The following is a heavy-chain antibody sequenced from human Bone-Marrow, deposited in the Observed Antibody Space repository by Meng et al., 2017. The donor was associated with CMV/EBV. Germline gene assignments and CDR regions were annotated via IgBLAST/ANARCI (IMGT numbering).Heavy chain of an antibody. Sequence: SETLSLTCTVSGGSVSSGSYYWSWIRQPPGKGLEWIGEINHSGSTNYNPSLKSRVTISVDTSKNQFSLKLSSVTAADTAVYYCARDSTVTEFDPWGQGTLVTVSS. V-gene: IGHV4-61*01. CDR3: ARDSTVTEFDP. J-gene: IGHJ5*02. CDR2: INHSGST. D-gene: IGHD4-17*01. CDR1: GGSVSSGSYY.